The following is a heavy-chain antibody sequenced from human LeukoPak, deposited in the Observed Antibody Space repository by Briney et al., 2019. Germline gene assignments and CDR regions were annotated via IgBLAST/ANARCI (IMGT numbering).Heavy chain of an antibody. CDR1: GGSISSYY. V-gene: IGHV4-59*01. D-gene: IGHD6-13*01. Sequence: SETLSLTCTVSGGSISSYYWSWIRQPPGKGLEWIGYIYYSGSTNYNPSLKSRVTISVDTSKNQFSLKLSSVTAADTAVYYCARDWRGIAAAGKVVGAFDIWGQGTMVTVSS. CDR2: IYYSGST. J-gene: IGHJ3*02. CDR3: ARDWRGIAAAGKVVGAFDI.